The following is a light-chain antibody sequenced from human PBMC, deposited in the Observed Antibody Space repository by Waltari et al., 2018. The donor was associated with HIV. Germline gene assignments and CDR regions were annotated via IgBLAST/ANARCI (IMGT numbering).Light chain of an antibody. CDR3: TSFTSSSAWL. CDR1: SSDIGGYDY. Sequence: QSALTQPASVSGSLGQSITFSCTGTSSDIGGYDYVSWYQQHPGKAPKIIIFDVTNRPSGVSDRFSCSKSGNPASLTISGLQAEDEADYYCTSFTSSSAWLFGGGTKLTVL. J-gene: IGLJ3*02. V-gene: IGLV2-14*03. CDR2: DVT.